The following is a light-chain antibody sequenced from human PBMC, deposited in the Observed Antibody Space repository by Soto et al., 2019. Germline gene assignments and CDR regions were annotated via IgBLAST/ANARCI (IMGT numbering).Light chain of an antibody. CDR3: QQYNTYSRA. CDR2: KAS. V-gene: IGKV1-5*03. J-gene: IGKJ1*01. Sequence: DIQMTQSPSTLSASVGDRVAITCRASQSISTYLAWYQQKPGKAPKLLIYKASSLESGVPSRFSGSGFGTEFTLTISSLQPDDFATYHCQQYNTYSRAFGQGTKV. CDR1: QSISTY.